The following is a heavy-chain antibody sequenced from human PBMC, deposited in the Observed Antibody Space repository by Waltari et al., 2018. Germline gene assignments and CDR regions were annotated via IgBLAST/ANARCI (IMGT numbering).Heavy chain of an antibody. D-gene: IGHD2-15*01. CDR2: IIPICGTA. J-gene: IGHJ1*01. Sequence: QVQLVQSGAEVKKPGSSVKVSCKASGVTFSSYAISWVRQAPGPGLEWMGGIIPICGTANYAQKFQGRVTITTDESTSTADMELSSLRSEDTAVYYGAREGYCSGGSCYGIDYFQHWGQGTLVTVSS. CDR1: GVTFSSYA. CDR3: AREGYCSGGSCYGIDYFQH. V-gene: IGHV1-69*05.